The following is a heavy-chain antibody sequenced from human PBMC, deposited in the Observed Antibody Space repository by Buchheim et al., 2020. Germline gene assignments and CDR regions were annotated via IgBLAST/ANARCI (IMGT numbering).Heavy chain of an antibody. V-gene: IGHV3-30*03. Sequence: QVQLVESGGGVVQPGKSLRLSCAASGFTFSNYGMHWVRQAPGKGLEWVAVISDDGSYKYYADSLKGRFAISRDYSENTLYLQMNSLRPEDTAVYYCARDRGFSFSGYFRDWGQGTL. J-gene: IGHJ1*01. CDR3: ARDRGFSFSGYFRD. CDR2: ISDDGSYK. CDR1: GFTFSNYG. D-gene: IGHD3-10*01.